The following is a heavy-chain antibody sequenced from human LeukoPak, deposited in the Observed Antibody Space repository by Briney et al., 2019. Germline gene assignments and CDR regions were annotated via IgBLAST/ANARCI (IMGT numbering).Heavy chain of an antibody. CDR1: GYTFTSYY. J-gene: IGHJ3*02. CDR3: ARERGGVDAFDI. Sequence: ASVEVSCKASGYTFTSYYMHWVRQAPGQGLEWMGIINPSGGSTSYAQKFQGRVTMTRDTSTSTVYMELSSLRSEDTAVYYCARERGGVDAFDIWGQGTMVTVSS. V-gene: IGHV1-46*01. D-gene: IGHD3-10*01. CDR2: INPSGGST.